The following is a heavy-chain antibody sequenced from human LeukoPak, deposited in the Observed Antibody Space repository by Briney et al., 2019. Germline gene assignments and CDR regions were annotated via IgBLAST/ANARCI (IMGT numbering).Heavy chain of an antibody. V-gene: IGHV4-34*01. Sequence: PSETLSLTCTVSGGSINGYYWSWIRQPPGKGLEWIGEINHCGSTNYNPSLKSRVTISVDTSKNQFSLKLSSVTAADTAVYYCARGGYFDYWGQGTLVTVSS. CDR2: INHCGST. J-gene: IGHJ4*02. CDR3: ARGGYFDY. CDR1: GGSINGYY.